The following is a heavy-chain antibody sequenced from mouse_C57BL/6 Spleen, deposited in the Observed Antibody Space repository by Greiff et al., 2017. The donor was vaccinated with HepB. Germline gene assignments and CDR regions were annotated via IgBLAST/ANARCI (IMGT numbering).Heavy chain of an antibody. CDR1: GFNIKDYY. V-gene: IGHV14-2*01. J-gene: IGHJ3*01. D-gene: IGHD1-1*01. CDR2: IDPEDGET. Sequence: EVQLQESGAELVKPGASVKLSCTASGFNIKDYYMPWVKQRTEQGLEWIGRIDPEDGETKYAPKFQGKATITADTSSNTAYLQLSSLTSEDTAVYYCARPYYGSSYQAWFAYWGQGTLVTVSA. CDR3: ARPYYGSSYQAWFAY.